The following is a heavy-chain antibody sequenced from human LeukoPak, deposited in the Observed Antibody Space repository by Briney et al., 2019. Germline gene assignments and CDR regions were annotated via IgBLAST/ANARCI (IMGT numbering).Heavy chain of an antibody. CDR2: INHSGST. CDR3: ARRPTRAQKYFDY. D-gene: IGHD2-2*01. V-gene: IGHV4-34*01. Sequence: PSETLSLTCAVYGGSFSGYYWSWIRQPPGKGLEWIGEINHSGSTNYNPSLKSRVTISVDTSKNQFSLKLSSVTAADTAVYYCARRPTRAQKYFDYWGQGTLVTVSS. J-gene: IGHJ4*02. CDR1: GGSFSGYY.